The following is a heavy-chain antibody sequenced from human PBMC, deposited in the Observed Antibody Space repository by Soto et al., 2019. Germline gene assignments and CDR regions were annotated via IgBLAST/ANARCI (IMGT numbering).Heavy chain of an antibody. CDR3: ARGVWGTYASDI. D-gene: IGHD7-27*01. CDR2: ISSSSSNI. V-gene: IGHV3-48*02. CDR1: GFTFSRYS. J-gene: IGHJ3*02. Sequence: GGSLRLSCAVSGFTFSRYSMNWVRQAPGKGLEWVSYISSSSSNIYYADSVKGRFTISRDNAKSSLYLQMNSLRDEDTAVYYCARGVWGTYASDIWGQGTMVTVSS.